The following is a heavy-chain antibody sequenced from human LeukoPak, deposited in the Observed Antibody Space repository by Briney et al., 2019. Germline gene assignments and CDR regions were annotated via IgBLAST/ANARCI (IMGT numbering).Heavy chain of an antibody. D-gene: IGHD3-22*01. J-gene: IGHJ4*02. Sequence: ASVKVSCKASGYTFTSYGISWVRQAPRQGLEWMGWISAYNGNTNYAQKLQGRVTMTTDTSTSTAYMELRSLRSDDTAVYYCARWDYYDSSGLYYFDYWGQGTLATVSS. CDR1: GYTFTSYG. CDR3: ARWDYYDSSGLYYFDY. V-gene: IGHV1-18*01. CDR2: ISAYNGNT.